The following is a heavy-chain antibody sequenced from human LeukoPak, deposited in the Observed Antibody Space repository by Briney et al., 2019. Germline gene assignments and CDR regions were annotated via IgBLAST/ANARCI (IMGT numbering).Heavy chain of an antibody. Sequence: GGSLRLSCAASGFTFSSYGMPWVRQAPGKGLEWVAVISYDGSNKYYADSVKGRFTISRDNSKNTLYLQMNSLRAEDTAVYYCAKVPTGYSGYYWGQGTLVTVSS. D-gene: IGHD5-12*01. CDR2: ISYDGSNK. J-gene: IGHJ4*02. V-gene: IGHV3-30*18. CDR3: AKVPTGYSGYY. CDR1: GFTFSSYG.